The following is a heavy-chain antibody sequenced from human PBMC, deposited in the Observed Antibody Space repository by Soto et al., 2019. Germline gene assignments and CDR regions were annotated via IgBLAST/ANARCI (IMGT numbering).Heavy chain of an antibody. CDR3: VRDLVTTIGDFDY. D-gene: IGHD5-12*01. J-gene: IGHJ4*02. CDR2: INPNSGAT. Sequence: ASVKVSCKPSGYTFTGYYIHWVRQAPGQGLEWMGWINPNSGATNYAQKFQGRVTMTSDTSMSTAYVELARLRSDDTAVYYCVRDLVTTIGDFDYWGQGTLVTVSS. V-gene: IGHV1-2*02. CDR1: GYTFTGYY.